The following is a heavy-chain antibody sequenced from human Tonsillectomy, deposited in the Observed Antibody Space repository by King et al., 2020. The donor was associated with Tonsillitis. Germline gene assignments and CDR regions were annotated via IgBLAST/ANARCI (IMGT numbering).Heavy chain of an antibody. CDR3: AKAYYYGSGSLNWFDP. D-gene: IGHD3-10*01. CDR1: GGSISSSSYY. V-gene: IGHV4-39*01. CDR2: FYYCGRT. J-gene: IGHJ5*02. Sequence: QLQESGPGLVKPSETLSLTFTVSGGSISSSSYYWGWIRPPPGKGLEWVGGFYYCGRTYYNPSLKSRGTISVDTSKHQFSLKPSSVTAADTAVYYCAKAYYYGSGSLNWFDPWGQGTLVTVSS.